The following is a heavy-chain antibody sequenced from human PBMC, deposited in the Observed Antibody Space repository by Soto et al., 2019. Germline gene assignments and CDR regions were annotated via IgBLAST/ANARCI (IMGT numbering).Heavy chain of an antibody. J-gene: IGHJ4*02. CDR3: TTGQGVLLWFGDSPDPFDY. Sequence: EVQLVESGGGLVKPGGSLRLSCAASGFTFSNAWMSWVRQAPGKGLEWVGRIKSKTDGGTTDYAAPVKGRFTISRDDSKNTLYLQMNSLKTEDTAVYYCTTGQGVLLWFGDSPDPFDYWGQGTLVTVSS. V-gene: IGHV3-15*01. CDR2: IKSKTDGGTT. D-gene: IGHD3-10*01. CDR1: GFTFSNAW.